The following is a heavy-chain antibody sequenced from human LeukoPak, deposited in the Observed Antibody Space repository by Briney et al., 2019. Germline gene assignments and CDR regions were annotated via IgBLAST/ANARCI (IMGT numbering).Heavy chain of an antibody. Sequence: GGSLRLSCAASGFTFDDYAMHWVRQAPGKGLEWVSGISWNSGSIGYADSVKGRFTISRDNAKNSLYLQMNSLRAEDTALYYCAKDIGIRGAFDIWGQGTMVTVPS. J-gene: IGHJ3*02. CDR3: AKDIGIRGAFDI. CDR2: ISWNSGSI. CDR1: GFTFDDYA. D-gene: IGHD1-14*01. V-gene: IGHV3-9*01.